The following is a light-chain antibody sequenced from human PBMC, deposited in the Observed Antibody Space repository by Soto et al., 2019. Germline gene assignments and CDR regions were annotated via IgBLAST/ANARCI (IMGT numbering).Light chain of an antibody. Sequence: QSVLTQPPSASGTPGQRVTISCSGSSSNIGSNTVNWYQPLPGTAPKLLIYNNNQRPSGVPDRFSGSKSGTSASLAISGLQSEDEADYYGAAWDDSLNGLVFGTGTKVTVL. J-gene: IGLJ1*01. CDR3: AAWDDSLNGLV. V-gene: IGLV1-44*01. CDR2: NNN. CDR1: SSNIGSNT.